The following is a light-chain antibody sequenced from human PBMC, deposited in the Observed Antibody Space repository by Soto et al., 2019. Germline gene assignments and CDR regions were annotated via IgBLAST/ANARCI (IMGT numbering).Light chain of an antibody. CDR2: KAS. J-gene: IGKJ1*01. CDR1: QTISSW. CDR3: QHYNSYSEA. V-gene: IGKV1-5*03. Sequence: DIQMTQSPSTLSGSAGDRVTITCRASQTISSWLAWYQQKPGKAPKLLIYKASTLKSGVPSRFSGSGSGTEFTLTISSLQPDDFATYYCQHYNSYSEALGQGTKVDTK.